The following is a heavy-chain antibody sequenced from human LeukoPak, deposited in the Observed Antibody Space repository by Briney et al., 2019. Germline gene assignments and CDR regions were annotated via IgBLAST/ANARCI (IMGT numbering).Heavy chain of an antibody. V-gene: IGHV4-4*07. Sequence: SETLSLTCTVPGGSISRYYSSWIRQPARKGLEWIGRIYTSGRTNYNPSLKSRVTMSVDTSKNQFSLKLSSVTTADTAVYYCARDRGVPAATYYYYGMDVWGQGTTVTVSS. CDR2: IYTSGRT. D-gene: IGHD2-2*01. J-gene: IGHJ6*02. CDR1: GGSISRYY. CDR3: ARDRGVPAATYYYYGMDV.